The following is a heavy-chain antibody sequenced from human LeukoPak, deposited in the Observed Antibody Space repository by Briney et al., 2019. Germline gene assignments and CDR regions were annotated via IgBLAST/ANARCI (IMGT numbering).Heavy chain of an antibody. Sequence: SETLSLTCTVSGGSISSYYWSWLRQPPGKGLEWIGYIYYSGSTNYNPSLKSRVTISVDTSKNQFSLKLSSVTAADTAVYYCARHRLSGWFDPWGQGTLVTVSS. D-gene: IGHD2-21*02. CDR3: ARHRLSGWFDP. CDR2: IYYSGST. CDR1: GGSISSYY. V-gene: IGHV4-59*08. J-gene: IGHJ5*02.